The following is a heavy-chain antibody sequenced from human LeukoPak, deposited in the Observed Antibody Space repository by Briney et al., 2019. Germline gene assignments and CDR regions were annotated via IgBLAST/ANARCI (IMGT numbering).Heavy chain of an antibody. D-gene: IGHD5-24*01. J-gene: IGHJ4*02. CDR1: GFTFYNYA. CDR3: AKDQFDGYNAFAY. Sequence: GGSLRLSCAASGFTFYNYAMSWVRQAPGKGLEWVSGISPSGDETNYADSVRGRFTISRDNSKDTLYLQMNSLRVEDTAVYYCAKDQFDGYNAFAYWGQGTLVTVSS. V-gene: IGHV3-23*01. CDR2: ISPSGDET.